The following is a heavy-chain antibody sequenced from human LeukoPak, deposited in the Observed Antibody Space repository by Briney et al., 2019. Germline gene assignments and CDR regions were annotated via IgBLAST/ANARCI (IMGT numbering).Heavy chain of an antibody. Sequence: SGGSLRLSCAASGFTFSSYSMNWVRQAPGKGLEWVSSISSSSSYIYYADSVKGRFTTSRDNSKNTLYLQMNSLRAEDTAVYYYAKGRYCSGGSCLFDYWGQGTLVTVSS. J-gene: IGHJ4*02. CDR1: GFTFSSYS. D-gene: IGHD2-15*01. V-gene: IGHV3-21*04. CDR3: AKGRYCSGGSCLFDY. CDR2: ISSSSSYI.